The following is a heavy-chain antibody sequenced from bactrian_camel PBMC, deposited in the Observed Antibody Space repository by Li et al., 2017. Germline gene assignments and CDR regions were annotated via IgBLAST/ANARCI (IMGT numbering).Heavy chain of an antibody. CDR2: IDTASGST. J-gene: IGHJ4*01. Sequence: HVQLVESGGGSAQAGGSLTLSCAASRDTYRRIGMYCLGWFRRGPGEEREAVAGIDTASGSTYYGDTVKGRFTISQDNAKNTVYLQMNSLKPEDTAMYYCAAEEKRWRSCWGADTYNDWGQGTQVTVS. V-gene: IGHV3-3*01. CDR1: RDTYRRIGMYC. CDR3: AAEEKRWRSCWGADTYND. D-gene: IGHD5*01.